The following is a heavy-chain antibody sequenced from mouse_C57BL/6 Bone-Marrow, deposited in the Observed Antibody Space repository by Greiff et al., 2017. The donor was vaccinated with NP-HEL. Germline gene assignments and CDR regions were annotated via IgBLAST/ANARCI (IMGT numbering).Heavy chain of an antibody. Sequence: QVHVKQPGAELVKPGASVKLSCKASGYTFTSYWMHWVKQRPGQGLEWIGMIHPNSGSTNYNEKFKSKATLTVDKSYSKAYMQLSMLTSADSAVYYGARCEGIYYYGSSPCDYWGQGTTLTVSS. CDR2: IHPNSGST. J-gene: IGHJ2*01. CDR3: ARCEGIYYYGSSPCDY. CDR1: GYTFTSYW. D-gene: IGHD1-1*01. V-gene: IGHV1-64*01.